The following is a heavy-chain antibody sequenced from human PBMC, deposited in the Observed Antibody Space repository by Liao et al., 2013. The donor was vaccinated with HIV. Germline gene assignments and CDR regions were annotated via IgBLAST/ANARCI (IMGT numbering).Heavy chain of an antibody. V-gene: IGHV4-59*01. CDR3: AREAATGTSFDY. CDR2: IYYTGST. CDR1: GGSITNYY. D-gene: IGHD6-13*01. J-gene: IGHJ4*02. Sequence: QVQLQESGSGLVKPSETLSLTCTVSGGSITNYYWSWIRQPPGKGLYWIGCIYYTGSTNYNPSLKSRVTISVDTSKNQVSLKLSSVTAADTAVYYCAREAATGTSFDYWGQGTLVTVSS.